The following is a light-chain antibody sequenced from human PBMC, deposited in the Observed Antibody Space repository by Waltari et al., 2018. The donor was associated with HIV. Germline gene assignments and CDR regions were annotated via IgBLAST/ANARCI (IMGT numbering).Light chain of an antibody. V-gene: IGKV1-5*03. J-gene: IGKJ1*01. CDR2: KAS. CDR3: QQSTSYWT. Sequence: DIQMTQSPSTLSASVGDRVTITCRASQSIGSWLAWYQQKPGKAPKVLIYKASNLESGVPPRFSGSGSGTEFTLTITNLQPEDFATYYCQQSTSYWTFDQGTKVEMK. CDR1: QSIGSW.